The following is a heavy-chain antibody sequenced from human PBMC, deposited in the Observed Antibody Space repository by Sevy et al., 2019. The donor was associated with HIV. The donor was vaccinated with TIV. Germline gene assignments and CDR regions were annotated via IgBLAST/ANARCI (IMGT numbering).Heavy chain of an antibody. CDR1: GFTFSSYS. CDR2: ISSSSDSSRTL. V-gene: IGHV3-48*01. Sequence: GGSLRLSCVASGFTFSSYSMNWVRQAPGKGLEWVSYISSSSDSSRTLYYADSVKGRFSISRDNAKNSVHLQMTSLRVEDTAVYYCARTDLNGWYFDFWGHGTLVTVS. J-gene: IGHJ4*01. CDR3: ARTDLNGWYFDF. D-gene: IGHD6-19*01.